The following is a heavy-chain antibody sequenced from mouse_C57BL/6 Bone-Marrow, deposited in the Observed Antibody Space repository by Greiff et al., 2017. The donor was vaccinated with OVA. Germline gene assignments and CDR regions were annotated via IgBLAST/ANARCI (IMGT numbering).Heavy chain of an antibody. CDR2: ISSGGSYT. Sequence: EVKVVESGGDLVKPGGSLKLSCAASGFTFSSYGMSWVRQTPDKRLEWVATISSGGSYTYYPDSVKGRFTISIDNAKNTLYLQMSILKSEDTAMYYCARLITTVDYWGQGTTLTVSS. J-gene: IGHJ2*01. CDR1: GFTFSSYG. D-gene: IGHD1-1*01. V-gene: IGHV5-6*01. CDR3: ARLITTVDY.